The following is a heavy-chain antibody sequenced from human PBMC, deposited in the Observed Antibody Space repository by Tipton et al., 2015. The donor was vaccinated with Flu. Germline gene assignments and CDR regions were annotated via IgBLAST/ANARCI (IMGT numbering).Heavy chain of an antibody. CDR2: ISSNRVNT. CDR3: ARRNYDSSGYYYDY. D-gene: IGHD3-22*01. J-gene: IGHJ4*02. Sequence: SLRLSCAASGFTFSNYAMHWVRQAPGKGLEYVSAISSNRVNTYYGNSVKGRFTISRDNSKNTLYLQMGSLRAEDMAVYYCARRNYDSSGYYYDYWGQGILVTVSS. CDR1: GFTFSNYA. V-gene: IGHV3-64*01.